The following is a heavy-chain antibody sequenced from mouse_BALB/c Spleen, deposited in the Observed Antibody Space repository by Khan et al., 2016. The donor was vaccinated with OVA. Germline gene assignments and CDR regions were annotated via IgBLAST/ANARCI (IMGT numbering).Heavy chain of an antibody. V-gene: IGHV2-6*02. CDR2: IWSDGKT. D-gene: IGHD2-4*01. CDR3: DRKTHMITTVMDY. CDR1: GFSFTRYG. J-gene: IGHJ4*01. Sequence: QVQLKQSGPGLVAPSQSLSITCTVSGFSFTRYGVHWVRQPPGKGLEWLVVIWSDGKTTYNSTLKSRLSISKDNSKSQVFLNMNSLQTDDTAEYYSDRKTHMITTVMDYWGQGTSGTVSA.